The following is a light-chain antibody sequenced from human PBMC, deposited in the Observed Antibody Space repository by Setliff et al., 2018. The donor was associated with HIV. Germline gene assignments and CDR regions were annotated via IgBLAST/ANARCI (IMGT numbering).Light chain of an antibody. V-gene: IGLV1-40*01. Sequence: QSALTQPPPVSGAPGQRLTISCTGSSSNIGAHFSVHWYQHLPGAAPKLLIYDDNNRPSGVPDRFSGSKSGTSASLAITGLQAEDEADYYCQSYDSSLTGYVFGTGTKVTVL. CDR2: DDN. J-gene: IGLJ1*01. CDR3: QSYDSSLTGYV. CDR1: SSNIGAHFS.